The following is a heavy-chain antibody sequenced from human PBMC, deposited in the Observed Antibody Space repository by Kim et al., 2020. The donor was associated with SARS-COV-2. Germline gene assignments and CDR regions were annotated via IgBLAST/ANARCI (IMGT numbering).Heavy chain of an antibody. D-gene: IGHD1-7*01. Sequence: VKGRFTISRDNSKNTLYLQMNSLRAEDTAVYYCAKVSETGTNYYYGMDVWGQGTTVTVSS. J-gene: IGHJ6*02. V-gene: IGHV3-30*02. CDR3: AKVSETGTNYYYGMDV.